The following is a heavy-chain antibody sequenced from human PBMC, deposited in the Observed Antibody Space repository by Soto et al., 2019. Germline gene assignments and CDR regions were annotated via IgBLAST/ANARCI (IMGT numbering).Heavy chain of an antibody. CDR1: GFTFSSYS. D-gene: IGHD2-2*01. Sequence: GGSLRLSCAASGFTFSSYSMNWVRQAPGKGLEWVSSISSSSSYIYYADSVKGRFTISRANAKNSLYLQMNSLRAEDTAVYYCARDSEGYQLPFDIWGQGTMVTVSS. J-gene: IGHJ3*02. CDR2: ISSSSSYI. CDR3: ARDSEGYQLPFDI. V-gene: IGHV3-21*01.